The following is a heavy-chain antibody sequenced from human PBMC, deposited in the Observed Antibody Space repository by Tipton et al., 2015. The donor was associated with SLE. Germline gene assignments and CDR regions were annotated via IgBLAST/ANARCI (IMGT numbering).Heavy chain of an antibody. D-gene: IGHD5-12*01. J-gene: IGHJ6*02. V-gene: IGHV4-39*01. Sequence: TLSLTCTVSGDSISSGTSYWSWVRQPPGKGLEWIASIFYSGDTYYNPSLKSRVTISVDTSKNQFSLKVNSVTAADTAVYYCTRHYEGTSWDGMDVWGQGTTVTVSS. CDR3: TRHYEGTSWDGMDV. CDR1: GDSISSGTSY. CDR2: IFYSGDT.